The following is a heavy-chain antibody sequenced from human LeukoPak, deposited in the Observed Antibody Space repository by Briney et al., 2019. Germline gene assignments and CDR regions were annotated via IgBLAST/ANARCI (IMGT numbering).Heavy chain of an antibody. CDR3: ARRGSGSYYKNWFDP. D-gene: IGHD3-10*01. V-gene: IGHV4-34*01. Sequence: SETLSLTCAVSGVSFSDYYWSWIRQPPGKGLEWIGEINHSGSTNYNPSLKSRVTISVDTSKNQFSLKLSSVTAADTAVYYCARRGSGSYYKNWFDPWGQGTLVTVSS. CDR1: GVSFSDYY. CDR2: INHSGST. J-gene: IGHJ5*02.